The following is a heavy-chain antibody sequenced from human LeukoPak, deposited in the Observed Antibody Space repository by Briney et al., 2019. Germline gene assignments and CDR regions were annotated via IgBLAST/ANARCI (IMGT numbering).Heavy chain of an antibody. D-gene: IGHD3-10*01. CDR1: GGSISSYY. J-gene: IGHJ4*02. CDR3: ARARWGSGSYYDY. V-gene: IGHV4-34*01. CDR2: INHSGST. Sequence: SETLSLTCTVSGGSISSYYWSWIRQPPGKGLEWIGEINHSGSTNYNPSLKSRVTISVDTSKNQFSLKLSSVTAADTAVYYCARARWGSGSYYDYWGQGTLVTVSS.